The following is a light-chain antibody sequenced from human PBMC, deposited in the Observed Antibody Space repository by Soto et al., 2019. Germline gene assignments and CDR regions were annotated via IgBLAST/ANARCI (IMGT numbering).Light chain of an antibody. CDR2: KTS. Sequence: DIHMTQSPSTLSASVGDRVTITCRASQSISVCLAWYQQKPGKAPNLLIYKTSSLETGVPSRFSGSGSGTEFTLTIISLQPDDFATYYCQHYYASSWTFGQGTKVEIK. J-gene: IGKJ1*01. V-gene: IGKV1-5*03. CDR1: QSISVC. CDR3: QHYYASSWT.